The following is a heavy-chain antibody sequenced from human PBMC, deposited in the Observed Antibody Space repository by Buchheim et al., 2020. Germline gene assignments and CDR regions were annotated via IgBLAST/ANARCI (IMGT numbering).Heavy chain of an antibody. D-gene: IGHD6-19*01. Sequence: EVQLVESGGGLVKPGGSLRLSCAASGFTFSSYSMNWVRQAPGKGLEWVSSISSSSSYIYYADSVKGRFTIFRDNAKNSLYLQMNSLRAEDTAVYYCATYVAVAGPYWYFDLWGRGTL. CDR3: ATYVAVAGPYWYFDL. CDR1: GFTFSSYS. V-gene: IGHV3-21*01. J-gene: IGHJ2*01. CDR2: ISSSSSYI.